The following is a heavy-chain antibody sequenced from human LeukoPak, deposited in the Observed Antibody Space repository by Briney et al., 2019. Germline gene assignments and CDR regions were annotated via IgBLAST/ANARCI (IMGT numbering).Heavy chain of an antibody. Sequence: GGSLRLSCAASGFTFSSYWMSWVRQAPGKGLEWVSVIYTGGSTYYADSVKGRFTISRDDSKNTLYLQMNSLRAEDTAVYYCARAGYGRWGQGTLVTVSS. CDR2: IYTGGST. CDR3: ARAGYGR. D-gene: IGHD5-18*01. CDR1: GFTFSSYW. J-gene: IGHJ4*02. V-gene: IGHV3-53*01.